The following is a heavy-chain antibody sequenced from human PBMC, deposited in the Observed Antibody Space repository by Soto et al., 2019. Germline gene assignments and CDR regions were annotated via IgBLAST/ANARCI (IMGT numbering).Heavy chain of an antibody. V-gene: IGHV4-59*01. CDR2: IYYSGST. J-gene: IGHJ6*02. CDR3: ARDGTLGYYYYGMDV. Sequence: SETLSLTWAVSGGSISSYDGSWIRQPPGKGLEWIGYIYYSGSTNYNPSLKSRVTISVDTSKNQFSLKLSSVTAADTAVYYCARDGTLGYYYYGMDVWGQGTTVTVSS. D-gene: IGHD6-13*01. CDR1: GGSISSYD.